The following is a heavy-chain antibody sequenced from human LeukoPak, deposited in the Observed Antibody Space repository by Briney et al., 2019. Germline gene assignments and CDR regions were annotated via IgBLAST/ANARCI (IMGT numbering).Heavy chain of an antibody. CDR2: IYYSGST. CDR1: GGSISSYY. Sequence: SETLSLTCTVSGGSISSYYWSWIRQPPGKGLEWIGYIYYSGSTNYNPSLKSRVTISVDTSKNQFSLKLSSETAADTAVYYCARGGPFMMGDVWGQGTLVTVSS. J-gene: IGHJ4*02. V-gene: IGHV4-59*01. CDR3: ARGGPFMMGDV. D-gene: IGHD3-16*01.